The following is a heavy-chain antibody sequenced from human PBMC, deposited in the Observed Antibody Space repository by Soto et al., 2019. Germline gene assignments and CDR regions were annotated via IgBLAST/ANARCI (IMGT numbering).Heavy chain of an antibody. D-gene: IGHD2-15*01. CDR2: ISSSGSTI. CDR1: GFTFSDYY. CDR3: AGTVAGDWYFDL. V-gene: IGHV3-11*01. J-gene: IGHJ2*01. Sequence: QVQLVESGGGLVKPGGSLRLSCAASGFTFSDYYMHWIRQAPGKGLEWLSYISSSGSTIYHADSVRGRFTISRDNAKNSLYLQMNSLRAEDTAVYYWAGTVAGDWYFDLWGRGTLVTVSS.